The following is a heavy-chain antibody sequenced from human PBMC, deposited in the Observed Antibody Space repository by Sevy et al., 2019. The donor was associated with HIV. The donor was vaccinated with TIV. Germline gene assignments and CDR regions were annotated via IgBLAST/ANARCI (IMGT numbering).Heavy chain of an antibody. V-gene: IGHV3-49*04. D-gene: IGHD1-26*01. J-gene: IGHJ4*02. Sequence: GGSLRLSCTASGFTFGDYCMSWVRQAPGKGLEWVAFLKSKAYGGTVDHAASVKGRFTISRDDSKSIAYLQMNDLNTGDTGVYYCTRWTGAQSIFDYWGQGALVTVSS. CDR3: TRWTGAQSIFDY. CDR1: GFTFGDYC. CDR2: LKSKAYGGTV.